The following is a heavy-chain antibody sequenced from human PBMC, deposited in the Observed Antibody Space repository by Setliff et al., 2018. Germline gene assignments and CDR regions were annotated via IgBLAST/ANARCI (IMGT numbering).Heavy chain of an antibody. D-gene: IGHD1-1*01. CDR3: ARVNGYNWGSGNWFDP. Sequence: SETLSLTCDVSGYSFKSDDYWAWIRQSPGKGLEWIGSIYYSGSTYYNPSLKSRVTISVDTSKNQFSLKLSSVTAADTAVCYCARVNGYNWGSGNWFDPWGQGTLVTVSS. J-gene: IGHJ5*02. CDR2: IYYSGST. V-gene: IGHV4-38-2*01. CDR1: GYSFKSDDY.